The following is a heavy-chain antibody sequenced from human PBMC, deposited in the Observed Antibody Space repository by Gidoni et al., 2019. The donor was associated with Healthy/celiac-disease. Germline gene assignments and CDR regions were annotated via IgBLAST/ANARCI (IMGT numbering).Heavy chain of an antibody. CDR1: GFTFLSYA. CDR2: ISYDGSNK. J-gene: IGHJ4*02. Sequence: QVQLVESGGGVVQPGRSLRLSWSASGFTFLSYAMHWVRQAPGKGLEWVAVISYDGSNKYYADSVKGRFTISRDNSKNTLNLQMNSLRAEDTALYYCARGSGSSSSRLLDNWGQGTLVTVSS. D-gene: IGHD6-13*01. CDR3: ARGSGSSSSRLLDN. V-gene: IGHV3-30-3*01.